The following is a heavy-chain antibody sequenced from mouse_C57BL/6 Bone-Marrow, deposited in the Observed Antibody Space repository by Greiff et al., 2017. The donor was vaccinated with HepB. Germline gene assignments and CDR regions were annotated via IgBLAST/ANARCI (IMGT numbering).Heavy chain of an antibody. CDR2: INPSSGYT. CDR1: GYTFTSYT. D-gene: IGHD1-1*01. V-gene: IGHV1-4*01. CDR3: ARSGDTTVVEYYFDY. Sequence: QVQLQQSGAELARPGASVKMSCKASGYTFTSYTMHWVKQRPGQGLEWIGYINPSSGYTKYNQKFKDKATLTADKSSSTAYMQLSSLTSEDSAVYYCARSGDTTVVEYYFDYWGQGTTLTVSS. J-gene: IGHJ2*01.